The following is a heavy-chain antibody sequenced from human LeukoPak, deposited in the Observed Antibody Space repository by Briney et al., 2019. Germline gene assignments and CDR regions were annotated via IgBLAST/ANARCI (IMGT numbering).Heavy chain of an antibody. CDR1: GFTFDDYG. J-gene: IGHJ4*02. V-gene: IGHV3-9*03. CDR3: TKASGYSSGAVDY. CDR2: ISWNSGSI. D-gene: IGHD5-18*01. Sequence: GRSLRLSCAASGFTFDDYGMHWVRQAPGKGLEWVSGISWNSGSIGYADSVKGRFTISRDNAKSTLYLQMNSLRADDMALYYCTKASGYSSGAVDYWGQGTLVTVSP.